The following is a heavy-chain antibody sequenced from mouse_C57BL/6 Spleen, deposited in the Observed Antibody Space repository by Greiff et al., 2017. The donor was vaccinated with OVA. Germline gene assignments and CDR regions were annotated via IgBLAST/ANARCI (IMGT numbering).Heavy chain of an antibody. CDR3: AREVYYGNVY. D-gene: IGHD2-1*01. V-gene: IGHV1-64*01. Sequence: QVQLKQPGAELVKPGASVKLSCKASGYTFTSYWMHWVKQRPGQGLEWIGMIHPNSGSTNYNEKFKSKATLTVDKSSSTAYMQLSSLTSEDSAVYYCAREVYYGNVYWGQGTTLTVSS. CDR2: IHPNSGST. J-gene: IGHJ2*01. CDR1: GYTFTSYW.